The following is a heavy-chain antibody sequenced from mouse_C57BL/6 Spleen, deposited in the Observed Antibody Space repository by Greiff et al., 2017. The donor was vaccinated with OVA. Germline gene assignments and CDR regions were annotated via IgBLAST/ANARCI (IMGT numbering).Heavy chain of an antibody. CDR3: ARYWDYDVPCFDY. Sequence: EVKLMESGGGLVQPGGSLSLSCAASGFTFTDYYMSWVRQPPGKALEWLGFIRNKANGYTTEYSASVKGRFTISRDNSQSILYLQMNALRAEDSATYYCARYWDYDVPCFDYWGQGTTLTVSS. CDR1: GFTFTDYY. J-gene: IGHJ2*01. CDR2: IRNKANGYTT. D-gene: IGHD2-4*01. V-gene: IGHV7-3*01.